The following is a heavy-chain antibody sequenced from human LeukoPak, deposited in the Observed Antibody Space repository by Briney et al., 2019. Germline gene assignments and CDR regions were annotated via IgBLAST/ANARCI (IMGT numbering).Heavy chain of an antibody. V-gene: IGHV3-9*01. J-gene: IGHJ4*02. Sequence: GGSLRLSCAASSFTFDDYAMHWVRQAPGKGLEWVSGISWNSGSIGYADSVKGRFTISRDNAKNSLYLQMNSLRAEDTALYYCAKGGGHNFEYCFDYWGQGTLVTVSS. CDR1: SFTFDDYA. D-gene: IGHD1-1*01. CDR2: ISWNSGSI. CDR3: AKGGGHNFEYCFDY.